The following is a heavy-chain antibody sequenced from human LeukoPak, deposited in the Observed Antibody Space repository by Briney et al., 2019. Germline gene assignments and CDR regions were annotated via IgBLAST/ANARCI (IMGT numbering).Heavy chain of an antibody. D-gene: IGHD5-18*01. J-gene: IGHJ4*02. Sequence: PSETLSLTCAVYGGSFSGYYWSWIRQPPGKGLEWIGYIYYSGSTNYNPSLKSRVTISVDTSKNQFSLKLSSVTAADTAVYYCARECSYGYPFDYWGQGTLVTVSS. CDR1: GGSFSGYY. V-gene: IGHV4-59*01. CDR2: IYYSGST. CDR3: ARECSYGYPFDY.